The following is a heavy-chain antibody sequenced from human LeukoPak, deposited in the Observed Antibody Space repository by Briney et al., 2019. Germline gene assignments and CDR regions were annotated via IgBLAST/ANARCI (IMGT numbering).Heavy chain of an antibody. CDR1: GFTFSSYA. CDR3: ARRYYYTSASFLFDF. J-gene: IGHJ4*02. D-gene: IGHD3-10*01. CDR2: ISGSGTNT. Sequence: GGSLRLSCAASGFTFSSYAMNWVRQAPGKGLEWVSGISGSGTNTYYADSVKGRFTISRDNSKNTLYLQMNSLRAEDTAVYYCARRYYYTSASFLFDFWGQGTLVTVSS. V-gene: IGHV3-23*01.